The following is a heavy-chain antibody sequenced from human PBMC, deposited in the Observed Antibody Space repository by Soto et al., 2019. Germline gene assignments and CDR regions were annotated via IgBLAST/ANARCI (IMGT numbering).Heavy chain of an antibody. J-gene: IGHJ4*02. D-gene: IGHD6-13*01. V-gene: IGHV3-23*01. CDR1: GFTFSSYA. CDR3: AKDWPGSWYPVDY. Sequence: PGGSLRLSCAASGFTFSSYAMSWVRQAPGKGLEWVSCISGSGGGTYYADSVKGRFTISRDNSKNMLYLQMNSLRAEDSAVYYCAKDWPGSWYPVDYWGQGTLVTVSS. CDR2: ISGSGGGT.